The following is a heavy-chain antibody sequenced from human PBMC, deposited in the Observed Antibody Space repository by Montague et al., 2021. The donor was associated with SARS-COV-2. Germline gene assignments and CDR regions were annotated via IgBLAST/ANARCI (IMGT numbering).Heavy chain of an antibody. CDR3: ARVPFSCRSYYLDY. V-gene: IGHV4-59*12. CDR1: GGSITGYF. CDR2: MHYSGST. D-gene: IGHD3-16*02. J-gene: IGHJ4*02. Sequence: SETLSLTCTISGGSITGYFWTWIRQPPGKGLEWLGHMHYSGSTKYNPSLESRVTMSVDTSESQFSLNLRSVTAADTGVYYCARVPFSCRSYYLDYWGQGTLVTVSS.